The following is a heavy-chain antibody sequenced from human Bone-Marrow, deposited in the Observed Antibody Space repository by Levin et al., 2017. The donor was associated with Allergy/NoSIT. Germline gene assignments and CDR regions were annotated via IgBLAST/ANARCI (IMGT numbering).Heavy chain of an antibody. CDR1: GSTLTDLS. Sequence: GGSLRLSCKVSGSTLTDLSMHWVRQAPGKGLEWMGGFDPEDDKIIYAQKFQGRVTMTEDTSTDTAYMELSGLGSEDTAVYYCAIDRQQLGCLQHWGQGSLVTVSS. V-gene: IGHV1-24*01. CDR3: AIDRQQLGCLQH. D-gene: IGHD6-13*01. CDR2: FDPEDDKI. J-gene: IGHJ1*01.